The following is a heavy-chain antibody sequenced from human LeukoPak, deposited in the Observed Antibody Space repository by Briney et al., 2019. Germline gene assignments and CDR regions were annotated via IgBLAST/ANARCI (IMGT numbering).Heavy chain of an antibody. Sequence: ASVKVSCKASGGTLSSYAISWVRQAPGQGLEWMGGIIPIFGTANYAQKFQGRVTITTDESTSTAYMELSSLRSEGTAVYYCARTYYYDSSGYYDYWGQGTLVTVSS. J-gene: IGHJ4*02. V-gene: IGHV1-69*05. D-gene: IGHD3-22*01. CDR2: IIPIFGTA. CDR1: GGTLSSYA. CDR3: ARTYYYDSSGYYDY.